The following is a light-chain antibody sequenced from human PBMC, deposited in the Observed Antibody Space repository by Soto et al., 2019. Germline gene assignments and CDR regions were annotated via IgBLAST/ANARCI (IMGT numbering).Light chain of an antibody. CDR2: DVS. J-gene: IGLJ1*01. Sequence: QSVLTQPRSVSGSPGQSVTISCTGTSSDVGGYNYVSWYQQHPGKAPKLMIYDVSKRPSGVPDRFSGSKSGNTASLTTPGLQADDGADYYCISYTVSRSYVFGTGTKVT. CDR3: ISYTVSRSYV. CDR1: SSDVGGYNY. V-gene: IGLV2-11*01.